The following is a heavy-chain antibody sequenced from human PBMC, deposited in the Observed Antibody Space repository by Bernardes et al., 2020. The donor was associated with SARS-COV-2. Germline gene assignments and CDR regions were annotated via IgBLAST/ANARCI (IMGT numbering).Heavy chain of an antibody. Sequence: GALRLSCAASGFSFNTFWMHWVRQVPGKGLVWVSHIDSDGSRTNYADSVKGRFTIFRDNAKNTLYLQMNSLRVEDTAVYYCTRDPSGTSPAWGQGTLLTVSS. CDR2: IDSDGSRT. V-gene: IGHV3-74*01. CDR1: GFSFNTFW. D-gene: IGHD1-1*01. J-gene: IGHJ5*02. CDR3: TRDPSGTSPA.